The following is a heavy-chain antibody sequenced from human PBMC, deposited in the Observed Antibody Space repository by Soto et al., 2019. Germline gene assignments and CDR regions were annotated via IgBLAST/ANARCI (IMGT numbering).Heavy chain of an antibody. CDR1: GCSISSSSYY. Sequence: SETLSLTCTVSGCSISSSSYYWDWIRQPPGKGLEWIGSIYYSGSTYYNPSLKSRVTISVDTSKNQFSLKLSSVTAADTAVYYCARERIRVGYYYYYGMDVWGQGTTVT. CDR2: IYYSGST. D-gene: IGHD2-8*02. CDR3: ARERIRVGYYYYYGMDV. J-gene: IGHJ6*02. V-gene: IGHV4-39*02.